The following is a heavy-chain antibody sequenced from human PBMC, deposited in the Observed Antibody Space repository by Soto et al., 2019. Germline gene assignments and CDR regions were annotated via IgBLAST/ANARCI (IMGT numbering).Heavy chain of an antibody. J-gene: IGHJ6*02. V-gene: IGHV1-69*12. CDR3: AQCLLGVNYLDGMDV. D-gene: IGHD1-7*01. CDR2: IIPIFATA. CDR1: GGTFSSYA. Sequence: QVQLVQSGAEVKKPGSSVKVSCKASGGTFSSYAINWVRQAPGQGLEWMGGIIPIFATADYAQKFQGRVTIGAVGSASAAYMGLSSLRFEDTAVYYCAQCLLGVNYLDGMDVWGQGTTGTVSS.